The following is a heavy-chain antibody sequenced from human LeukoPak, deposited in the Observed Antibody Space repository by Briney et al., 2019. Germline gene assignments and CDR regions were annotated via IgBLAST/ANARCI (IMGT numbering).Heavy chain of an antibody. CDR2: IIPIFGTA. CDR1: GGTFSSYA. J-gene: IGHJ5*02. Sequence: ASVKVSCKASGGTFSSYAISWVGQAPGQGLEWMGGIIPIFGTANYAQKFQGRVTITADESTSTAYMELSSLRSEGTAVYYCARAPNFNPGYCSSTSCYNNWFDPWGQGTLVTVSS. V-gene: IGHV1-69*13. CDR3: ARAPNFNPGYCSSTSCYNNWFDP. D-gene: IGHD2-2*02.